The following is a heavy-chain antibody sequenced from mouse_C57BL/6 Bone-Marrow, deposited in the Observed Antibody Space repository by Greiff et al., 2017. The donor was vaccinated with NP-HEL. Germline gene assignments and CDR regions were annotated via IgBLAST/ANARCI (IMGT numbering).Heavy chain of an antibody. V-gene: IGHV1-55*01. J-gene: IGHJ3*01. D-gene: IGHD1-1*01. CDR3: ARDYYYGSSYLSWFAY. Sequence: QVQLQQPGAELVKPGASVKMSCKASGYTFTSYWITWVKQRPGQGLEWIGDIYPGSGSTNYNEKFKSKATLTVDTSSSTAYMQLSSLTSEDSAVYYCARDYYYGSSYLSWFAYWGQGTLVTVSA. CDR1: GYTFTSYW. CDR2: IYPGSGST.